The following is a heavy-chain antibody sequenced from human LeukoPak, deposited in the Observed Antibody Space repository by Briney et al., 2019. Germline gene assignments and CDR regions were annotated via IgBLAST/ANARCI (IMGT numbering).Heavy chain of an antibody. CDR1: GFTFDDYA. V-gene: IGHV3-9*01. CDR2: ISWNSGSI. Sequence: PGRSLRLSCAASGFTFDDYAMHWVRQAPGKGLEWVAGISWNSGSIGYADPVKGRFTISRDNAKNSLYLQMNSLRAEDTALYYCAKGETRWIQLWSDAFDIWGQGTMVTVSS. D-gene: IGHD5-18*01. J-gene: IGHJ3*02. CDR3: AKGETRWIQLWSDAFDI.